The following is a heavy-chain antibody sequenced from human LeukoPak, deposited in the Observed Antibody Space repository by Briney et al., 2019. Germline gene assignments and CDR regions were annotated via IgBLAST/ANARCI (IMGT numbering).Heavy chain of an antibody. D-gene: IGHD3-9*01. CDR3: ARCAYYDILTGFSPGAYYYYYMDV. CDR1: VYTFTSYY. J-gene: IGHJ6*03. Sequence: GASVTVSCKASVYTFTSYYMHWVRQAPGQGLEWLGIINHSGCTTSTAQKFQGRVTMTRDTSTSTVYMELSSLRSEDTAVYYCARCAYYDILTGFSPGAYYYYYMDVWGKGTTVTVSS. V-gene: IGHV1-46*01. CDR2: INHSGCTT.